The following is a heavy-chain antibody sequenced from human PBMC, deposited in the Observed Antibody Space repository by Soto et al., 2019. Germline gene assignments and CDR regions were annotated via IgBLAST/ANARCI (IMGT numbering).Heavy chain of an antibody. D-gene: IGHD2-15*01. J-gene: IGHJ6*02. CDR2: IYWDDDK. V-gene: IGHV2-5*02. CDR1: GFSLSTSGVG. Sequence: QITLKESGPTLVKPTQTLTLTCTFSGFSLSTSGVGVGWFRQSPGKDLAWLAVIYWDDDKYYSPSLKSRLTITKDTSKNQVVLAMTNRDPVDTATDYCAHRVVTYGMDVWGQGTTVTVSS. CDR3: AHRVVTYGMDV.